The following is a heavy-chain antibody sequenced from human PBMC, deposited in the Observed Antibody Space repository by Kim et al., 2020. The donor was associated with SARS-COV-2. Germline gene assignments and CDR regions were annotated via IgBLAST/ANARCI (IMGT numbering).Heavy chain of an antibody. V-gene: IGHV1-69*13. CDR1: GGTFSNYA. CDR2: IIPIFGTA. D-gene: IGHD5-12*01. Sequence: SVKVSCKASGGTFSNYAINWVRQAPGQGLEWMGGIIPIFGTANYAQKFQGRLTITAGESRSTAYMELTSLTSEDTATYYCARGIGQGGGIVATTFDYWG. J-gene: IGHJ4*01. CDR3: ARGIGQGGGIVATTFDY.